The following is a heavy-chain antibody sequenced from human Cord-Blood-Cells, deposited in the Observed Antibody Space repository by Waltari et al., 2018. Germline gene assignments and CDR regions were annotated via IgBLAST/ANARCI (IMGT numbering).Heavy chain of an antibody. Sequence: QVQLQQWGAGLLKPSETLSLTCAVYGGSFSGYYWSWIRKPPGKGLEWIGEIKHSGSTNYNPSLKSRVTISVDTSKNQFSLKLSSVTAADTAVYYCARISVDIVATNDYWGQGTLVTVSS. J-gene: IGHJ4*02. V-gene: IGHV4-34*01. CDR3: ARISVDIVATNDY. CDR2: IKHSGST. CDR1: GGSFSGYY. D-gene: IGHD5-12*01.